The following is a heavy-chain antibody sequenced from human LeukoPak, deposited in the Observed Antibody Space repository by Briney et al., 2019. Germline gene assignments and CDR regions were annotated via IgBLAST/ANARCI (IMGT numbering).Heavy chain of an antibody. CDR1: GYRFTSYW. CDR3: AGAPPYSYGNGFDY. D-gene: IGHD5-18*01. CDR2: IYPGDSHT. J-gene: IGHJ4*02. V-gene: IGHV5-51*01. Sequence: GGARKISCKGSGYRFTSYWIGGVRQMPGKGLEGMGIIYPGDSHTSYSPSFQRQVTISADKSISTAYLQWSSLKASDTAMYYCAGAPPYSYGNGFDYWGQGTLVTVSS.